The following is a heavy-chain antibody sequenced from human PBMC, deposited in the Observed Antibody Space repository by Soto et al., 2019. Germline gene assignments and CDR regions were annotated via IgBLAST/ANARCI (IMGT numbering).Heavy chain of an antibody. CDR3: ARDVAAAGTSFDY. CDR1: GASVSSNSAA. J-gene: IGHJ4*02. D-gene: IGHD6-13*01. CDR2: TYYRSKWYN. Sequence: SQTLSLTSAISGASVSSNSAACNWIRQSPLSALVWLGRTYYRSKWYNDYAVSVKSRITINPDTSKIQFSLQLNSVTPEDTAVYYCARDVAAAGTSFDYWGQGTLVTVSS. V-gene: IGHV6-1*01.